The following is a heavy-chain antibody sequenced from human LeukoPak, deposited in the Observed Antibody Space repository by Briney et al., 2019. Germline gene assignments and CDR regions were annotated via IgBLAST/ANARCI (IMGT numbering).Heavy chain of an antibody. CDR1: GFTFSSYA. J-gene: IGHJ3*02. D-gene: IGHD2-15*01. CDR3: ARHSRGVTSGPAFDI. CDR2: VYYNGST. Sequence: GSLRLSCAASGFTFSSYAMSWVRQAPGKGLEWIGSVYYNGSTYYTPSLKSRVTISVDTSKNQFSLKLNSMTAADTAVYYCARHSRGVTSGPAFDIWGQGTMVTVSS. V-gene: IGHV4-39*01.